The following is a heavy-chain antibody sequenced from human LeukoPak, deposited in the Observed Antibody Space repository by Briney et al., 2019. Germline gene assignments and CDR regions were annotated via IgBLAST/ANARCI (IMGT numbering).Heavy chain of an antibody. CDR1: GGSISSYS. J-gene: IGHJ4*02. Sequence: SEALSLTCTVSGGSISSYSWSWIRQPAGKGLEWIGRIYTSGSTKYNPSLTSRVTMSVDTSKNQFSLKLRSVTAADTAVYYCARAVHCSGGSCYFDYWGQGTLVTVSS. CDR3: ARAVHCSGGSCYFDY. V-gene: IGHV4-4*07. CDR2: IYTSGST. D-gene: IGHD2-15*01.